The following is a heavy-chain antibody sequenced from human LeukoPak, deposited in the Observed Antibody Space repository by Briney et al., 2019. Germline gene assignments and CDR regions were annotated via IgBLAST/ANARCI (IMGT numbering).Heavy chain of an antibody. CDR3: AKEGNYYDSSGYYYYFDN. V-gene: IGHV3-23*01. CDR1: RFSFGSYS. CDR2: ISGSGGST. J-gene: IGHJ4*02. Sequence: GGSLRLACAASRFSFGSYSMSWVRQAPGKWLEWVSTISGSGGSTYYADSVKGRFTISRDNSKNTLYLQMTSLRAEDTAVYYCAKEGNYYDSSGYYYYFDNWGQGTLVTVPS. D-gene: IGHD3-22*01.